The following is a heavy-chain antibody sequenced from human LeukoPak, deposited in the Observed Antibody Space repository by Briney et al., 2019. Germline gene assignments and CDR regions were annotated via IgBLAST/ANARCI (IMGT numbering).Heavy chain of an antibody. D-gene: IGHD6-19*01. V-gene: IGHV1-18*01. Sequence: ASVKVSCKASGGTFSSYDISWVRQAPGQGLEWMGWISAYNGSTNYAQKLQGRVTMTTDTSTSTAYMELRSLRSDDTAVYYCARDFEGSGHIGYWGQGTLVTVSS. CDR2: ISAYNGST. J-gene: IGHJ4*02. CDR1: GGTFSSYD. CDR3: ARDFEGSGHIGY.